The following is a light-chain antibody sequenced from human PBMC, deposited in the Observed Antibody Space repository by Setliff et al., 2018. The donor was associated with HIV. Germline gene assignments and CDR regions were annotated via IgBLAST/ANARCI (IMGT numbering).Light chain of an antibody. Sequence: QSALTQPPSASGTAGQRVTIFCTGSNSNIGSEAVNWYQQLPGAAPRLLIYNNNQRPSGVPDRFSGSKSGTSASLAISGVQSEDEADYYCAIWDDDLIGREFGGGTQLTVL. CDR3: AIWDDDLIGRE. V-gene: IGLV1-44*01. J-gene: IGLJ2*01. CDR1: NSNIGSEA. CDR2: NNN.